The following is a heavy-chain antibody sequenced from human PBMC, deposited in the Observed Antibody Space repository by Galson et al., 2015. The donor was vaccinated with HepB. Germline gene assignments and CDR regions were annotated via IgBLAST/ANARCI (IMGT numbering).Heavy chain of an antibody. CDR3: ARGSSTSPGFDP. D-gene: IGHD2-2*01. V-gene: IGHV1-69*04. J-gene: IGHJ5*02. CDR2: IIPILGIA. Sequence: SVKVSCKASGGTFSSYAISWVRQAPGQGLEWMGRIIPILGIANYAQKFQGRVTITADKSTSTAYMELSSLRSEDTAVYYCARGSSTSPGFDPWGQGTLVTVSS. CDR1: GGTFSSYA.